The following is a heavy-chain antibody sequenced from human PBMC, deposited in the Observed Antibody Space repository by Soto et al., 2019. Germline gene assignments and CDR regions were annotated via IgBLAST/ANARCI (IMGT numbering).Heavy chain of an antibody. CDR2: IKQDGSEK. CDR3: AREGRYDFWSGYYLDYYYYGMDV. V-gene: IGHV3-7*03. J-gene: IGHJ6*02. D-gene: IGHD3-3*01. Sequence: PGGSLRLSCAASGFTFSSYWMSWVRQAPGKGLEWAANIKQDGSEKYYVDSVKGRFTISRDNAKNSLYLQMNSLRAEDTAVYYCAREGRYDFWSGYYLDYYYYGMDVWGQGTTVTVSS. CDR1: GFTFSSYW.